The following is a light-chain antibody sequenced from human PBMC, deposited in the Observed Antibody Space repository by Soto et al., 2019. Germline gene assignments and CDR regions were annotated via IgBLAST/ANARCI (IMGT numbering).Light chain of an antibody. CDR1: QDISNF. CDR2: DVS. CDR3: EQYDILPT. Sequence: DIQMTQSPSSLSASVGDRVTITCQASQDISNFLNWYQQKPGKAPKLLIYDVSNLETVVPSRFSGSGSGTDSVFTITSLQPEDIATYYCEQYDILPTFGQGTKLEIK. V-gene: IGKV1-33*01. J-gene: IGKJ2*01.